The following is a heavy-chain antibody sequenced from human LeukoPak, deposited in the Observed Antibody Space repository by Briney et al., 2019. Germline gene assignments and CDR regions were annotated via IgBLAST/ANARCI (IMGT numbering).Heavy chain of an antibody. J-gene: IGHJ4*02. V-gene: IGHV4-59*01. CDR3: ASTMYSSSWEFDY. D-gene: IGHD6-13*01. Sequence: SETLSLTCTVSGGSISSYYWSWIRQPPGKGLEWIGYIYYSGSTNYNPSLKSRVTISVDTSKNQFSLKLSSVTAADTAVYYCASTMYSSSWEFDYWGQGTLATVSS. CDR2: IYYSGST. CDR1: GGSISSYY.